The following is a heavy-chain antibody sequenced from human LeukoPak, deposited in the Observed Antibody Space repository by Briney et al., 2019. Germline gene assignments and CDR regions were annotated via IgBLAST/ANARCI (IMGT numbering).Heavy chain of an antibody. CDR1: GFTFSSYE. Sequence: PGGSLRLSCAASGFTFSSYEMNWVRQAPGKGLEWVSYISSSGSTIHYADSVKGRFTISRDNAKNSLYMQMNSLRVEDTAVYYCARERGSYYNDAFDIWGQGTMVTVSS. V-gene: IGHV3-48*03. CDR3: ARERGSYYNDAFDI. CDR2: ISSSGSTI. J-gene: IGHJ3*02. D-gene: IGHD1-26*01.